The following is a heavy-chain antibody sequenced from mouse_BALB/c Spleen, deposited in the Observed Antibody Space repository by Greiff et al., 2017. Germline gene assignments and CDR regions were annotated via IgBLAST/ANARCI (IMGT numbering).Heavy chain of an antibody. CDR1: GFTFSDYY. V-gene: IGHV5-4*02. D-gene: IGHD2-14*01. J-gene: IGHJ4*01. CDR2: ISDGGSYT. Sequence: EVQLVESGGGLVKPGGSLKLSCAASGFTFSDYYMYWVRQTPEKRLEWVATISDGGSYTYYPDSVKGRFTISRDNAKNNLYLQMSSLKSEDTAMYYCARGTNYRYDGGYAMDYWGQGTSVTVSS. CDR3: ARGTNYRYDGGYAMDY.